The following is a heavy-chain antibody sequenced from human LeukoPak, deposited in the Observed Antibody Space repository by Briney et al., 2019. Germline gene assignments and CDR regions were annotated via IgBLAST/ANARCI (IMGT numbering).Heavy chain of an antibody. Sequence: SETLSLTCAVYGGSFSGYYWSWLRQPPGKGLEWIGEINHSGSTNNNPSLKSRITISVDTSKNQFSLKLSSVTAADTAVYYCARGIATRYCSSTSCYGNWYDPWGQGTLVTVSS. V-gene: IGHV4-34*01. CDR1: GGSFSGYY. J-gene: IGHJ5*02. CDR2: INHSGST. D-gene: IGHD2-2*01. CDR3: ARGIATRYCSSTSCYGNWYDP.